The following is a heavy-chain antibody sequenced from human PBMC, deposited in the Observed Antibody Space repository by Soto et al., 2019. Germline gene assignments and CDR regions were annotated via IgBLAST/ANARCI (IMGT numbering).Heavy chain of an antibody. D-gene: IGHD6-13*01. V-gene: IGHV4-34*01. CDR1: GGSFSGYY. J-gene: IGHJ4*02. Sequence: QVQLQQWGAGLLKPSETLSLTCAVYGGSFSGYYWSWIRQPPGKGLEWIGEINHSGSTNYNPSLKSRVTISVDTSKNQFSLKLSSATAADTALHSCPRGQFISSWLTSLLGWGQGTLVTVSS. CDR2: INHSGST. CDR3: PRGQFISSWLTSLLG.